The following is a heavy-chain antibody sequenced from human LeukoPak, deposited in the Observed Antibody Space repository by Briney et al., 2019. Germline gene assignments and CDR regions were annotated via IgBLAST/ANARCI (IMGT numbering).Heavy chain of an antibody. D-gene: IGHD3-16*01. CDR3: ARDVGGSGHGPLDH. J-gene: IGHJ4*02. Sequence: PGGSLRLSCAASGFTFSGAWMCWVRQAPGKGLEWVGRIKSKTRGGTIDYAAPVKGRFTISRDNAKNSLYLQMNSLRAGDTAVYFCARDVGGSGHGPLDHWGQGTQVTVSS. CDR1: GFTFSGAW. CDR2: IKSKTRGGTI. V-gene: IGHV3-15*01.